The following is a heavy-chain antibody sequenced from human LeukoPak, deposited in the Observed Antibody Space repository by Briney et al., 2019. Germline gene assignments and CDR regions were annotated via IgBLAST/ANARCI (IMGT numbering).Heavy chain of an antibody. CDR1: GFTFTSYS. J-gene: IGHJ1*01. V-gene: IGHV3-23*01. D-gene: IGHD6-6*01. CDR3: AKDSRWSSSSAGYFQH. Sequence: GGSLRLSCAASGFTFTSYSMNWVRQAPGKGLEWVSTISGGGGSTYYADSVKGRFTISRDNSKNTLYLQVNSLRAEDTAVYYCAKDSRWSSSSAGYFQHWGQGTLVTVSS. CDR2: ISGGGGST.